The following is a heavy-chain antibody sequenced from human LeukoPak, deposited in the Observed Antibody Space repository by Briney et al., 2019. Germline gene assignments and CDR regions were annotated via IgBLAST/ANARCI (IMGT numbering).Heavy chain of an antibody. J-gene: IGHJ4*02. V-gene: IGHV1-18*04. D-gene: IGHD3-10*01. CDR2: ISAYNGNT. CDR3: AREYAMVPHEVGGDY. Sequence: GASVKVSCKASGYTFTGYYLHWVRQAPGQGLEWMGWISAYNGNTNYAQKLQGRVTMTTDTSTSTAYMELRSLRSDDTAVYYCAREYAMVPHEVGGDYWGQGTLVTVSS. CDR1: GYTFTGYY.